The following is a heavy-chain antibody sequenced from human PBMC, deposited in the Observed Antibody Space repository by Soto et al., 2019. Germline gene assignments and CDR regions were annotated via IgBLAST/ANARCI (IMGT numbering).Heavy chain of an antibody. CDR3: ARDYITHPNSHFDY. D-gene: IGHD1-20*01. CDR1: GVSVSSRGFY. Sequence: QVHLQESGPGLVKPSETLSLLCTVSGVSVSSRGFYWSWIRQSPERGLEWIGYIAYSGTTNYNPSLKSRVTISVDTSNNQFSLRLSSVTAADTAVYFCARDYITHPNSHFDYWGQGTRVTVSS. J-gene: IGHJ4*02. CDR2: IAYSGTT. V-gene: IGHV4-61*08.